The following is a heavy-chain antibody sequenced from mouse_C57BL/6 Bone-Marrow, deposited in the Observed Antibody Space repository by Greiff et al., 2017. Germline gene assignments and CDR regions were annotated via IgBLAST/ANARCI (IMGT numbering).Heavy chain of an antibody. CDR2: IYPGSGST. Sequence: VQLQQPGAELVKPGASVKMSCKASGYTFTSYWITWVKQRPGQGLEWIGDIYPGSGSTNYNEKFKSKATLTVDTSTSPAYMQLSSLTSEDAAVYYYASSNCEMFAYWGQGTLVTVSA. CDR1: GYTFTSYW. V-gene: IGHV1-55*01. CDR3: ASSNCEMFAY. J-gene: IGHJ3*01. D-gene: IGHD4-1*02.